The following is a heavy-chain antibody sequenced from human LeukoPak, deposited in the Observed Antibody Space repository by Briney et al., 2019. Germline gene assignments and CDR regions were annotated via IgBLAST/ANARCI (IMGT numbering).Heavy chain of an antibody. CDR2: IYPGDSDT. V-gene: IGHV5-51*01. D-gene: IGHD3-22*01. CDR1: GYSSTSYW. J-gene: IGHJ4*02. CDR3: ARQDSSGYYSSTPNFDY. Sequence: GESLKISCKGSGYSSTSYWIGWVRQMPGEGLEWMGIIYPGDSDTRYSPSFQGQVTISADKSISTAYLQWSSLKASDTAMYYCARQDSSGYYSSTPNFDYWGQGTLVTVSS.